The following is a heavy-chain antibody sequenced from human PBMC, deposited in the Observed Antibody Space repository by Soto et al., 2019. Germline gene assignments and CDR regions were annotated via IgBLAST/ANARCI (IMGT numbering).Heavy chain of an antibody. Sequence: SVKVSCKASGGTFSSYAISWVRQAPGQGLEWMGGIIPIFGTANYAQKFQGRVTITADKSTSTAYMELSSLGSEDTAVYYCATVYYYDSSGYYFDYWGQGALVTVSS. J-gene: IGHJ4*02. CDR3: ATVYYYDSSGYYFDY. V-gene: IGHV1-69*06. CDR1: GGTFSSYA. CDR2: IIPIFGTA. D-gene: IGHD3-22*01.